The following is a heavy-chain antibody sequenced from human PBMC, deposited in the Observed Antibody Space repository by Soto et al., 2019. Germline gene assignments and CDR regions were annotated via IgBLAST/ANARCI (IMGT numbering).Heavy chain of an antibody. J-gene: IGHJ5*02. CDR1: GFSFSGYW. V-gene: IGHV3-7*03. D-gene: IGHD4-4*01. CDR3: AITTSTVSYWFDP. Sequence: EIQLMQSGGGLARPGGSLRLSCAASGFSFSGYWMSWVRQSPGKGPEWVANIKEDGTEQHYVDSVKGRFTISRDNSENSLFLQMNNLRAEDSAIYYCAITTSTVSYWFDPWGAGTQVTVSS. CDR2: IKEDGTEQ.